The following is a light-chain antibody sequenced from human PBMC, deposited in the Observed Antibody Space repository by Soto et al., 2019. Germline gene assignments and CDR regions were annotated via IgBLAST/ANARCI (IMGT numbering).Light chain of an antibody. CDR3: QQYNNWPPGT. J-gene: IGKJ2*02. V-gene: IGKV3D-15*01. CDR1: QSVSSN. Sequence: EIVMTQSPATLSVSLGERATLSCRASQSVSSNLAWYQQKPGQAPRLLIYGASTRATGITARFSGSGSGTDFTLTISSLQSEDFAVYYGQQYNNWPPGTFGQGTKLEI. CDR2: GAS.